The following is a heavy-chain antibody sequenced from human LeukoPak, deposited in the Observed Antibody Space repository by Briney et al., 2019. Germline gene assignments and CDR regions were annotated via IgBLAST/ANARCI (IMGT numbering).Heavy chain of an antibody. J-gene: IGHJ4*02. CDR3: AKDSYCGGGCFALDY. Sequence: GRSLRLSCAASGFTFSSYGMHWVRQAPGKGLEWVAVISYDGSNKYYADSVKGRFTISRDNSKNTLYLQMNSLRAEDTAVYYCAKDSYCGGGCFALDYWGQGTLVTVSS. CDR2: ISYDGSNK. V-gene: IGHV3-30*18. CDR1: GFTFSSYG. D-gene: IGHD2-21*02.